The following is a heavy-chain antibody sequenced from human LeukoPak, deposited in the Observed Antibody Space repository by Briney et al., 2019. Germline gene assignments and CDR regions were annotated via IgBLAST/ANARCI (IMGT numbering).Heavy chain of an antibody. CDR2: INSDGSST. D-gene: IGHD5-18*01. J-gene: IGHJ4*02. CDR1: GFTFSSYW. Sequence: PGGSLRLSCAASGFTFSSYWMHWVRQAPGKGLVWVSRINSDGSSTSYTDSVKGRFTISRDNAKNTLYLQMNSLRAEDTAVYYCARFPGYSYGQRYFDYWGQGTLVTVSS. V-gene: IGHV3-74*01. CDR3: ARFPGYSYGQRYFDY.